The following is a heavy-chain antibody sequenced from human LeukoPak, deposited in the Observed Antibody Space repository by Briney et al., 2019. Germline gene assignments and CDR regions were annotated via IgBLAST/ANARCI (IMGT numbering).Heavy chain of an antibody. V-gene: IGHV3-23*01. CDR3: ARGPVITFGY. CDR1: GFTFCSFD. Sequence: GGSLRLSCAASGFTFCSFDMNWLRHAPGKGLEWFSGINSSGGGTYYADSVKGRFTISGDNSKNTLYLQMNSLRAEDTAVYYWARGPVITFGYWGQGTLVTVSS. D-gene: IGHD3-16*01. CDR2: INSSGGGT. J-gene: IGHJ4*02.